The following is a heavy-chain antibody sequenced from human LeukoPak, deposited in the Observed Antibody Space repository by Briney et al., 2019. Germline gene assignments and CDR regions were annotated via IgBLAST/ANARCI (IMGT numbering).Heavy chain of an antibody. CDR1: GFTLSDYH. D-gene: IGHD3-10*01. CDR2: ITTISHYI. Sequence: KPGGSLRLSCAASGFTLSDYHMNWVRQAPGKGLEWLSSITTISHYIYYAGAVRGLFTISRDNAKNSLYLQMNSLRGEDTAVYYCARSGGPGTYHQLRYNWFDPWGQGTLVTVSS. V-gene: IGHV3-21*01. CDR3: ARSGGPGTYHQLRYNWFDP. J-gene: IGHJ5*02.